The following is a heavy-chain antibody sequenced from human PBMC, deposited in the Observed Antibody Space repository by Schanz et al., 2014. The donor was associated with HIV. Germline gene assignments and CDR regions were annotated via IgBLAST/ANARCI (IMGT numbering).Heavy chain of an antibody. CDR2: IGSGGGRT. CDR3: AKVGRIYSTTWIDH. J-gene: IGHJ4*02. Sequence: VQLVESGGGVVQPGRSLRLSCAASGFMFSSYGMGWVRQAPGKGLEWVSIIGSGGGRTYYDDSVKGRFTISRDNAKNSLYLQMNRLRAEDTAVYYCAKVGRIYSTTWIDHWGQGTLVTVSS. CDR1: GFMFSSYG. V-gene: IGHV3-23*04. D-gene: IGHD6-13*01.